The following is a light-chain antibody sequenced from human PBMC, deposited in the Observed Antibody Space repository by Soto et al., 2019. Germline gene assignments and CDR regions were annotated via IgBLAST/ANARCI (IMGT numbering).Light chain of an antibody. CDR2: SAS. CDR1: QSISDT. Sequence: EIVMTHSPATLSVSPGGRATLSCRASQSISDTLAWYQQKPGQAPRLLIYSASRRATGFPGRFSGSGSGTDFTLTISSLQSEDLAVYYCQQYGSSPPTFGPGTKVDIK. V-gene: IGKV3-15*01. J-gene: IGKJ3*01. CDR3: QQYGSSPPT.